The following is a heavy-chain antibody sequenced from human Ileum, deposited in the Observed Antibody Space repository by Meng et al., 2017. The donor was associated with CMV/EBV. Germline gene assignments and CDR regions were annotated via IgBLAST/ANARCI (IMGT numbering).Heavy chain of an antibody. V-gene: IGHV1-69*05. CDR3: GSPPLDMMATPDLGGYYFDY. CDR1: GGTFSTYA. Sequence: SVKVSCKPSGGTFSTYAISWVRQAPGQGLEWMGGIIPIFGTANYAQKFQGRVTITTDESTSTAYMELSSLRSEDAAVYYYGSPPLDMMATPDLGGYYFDYWGQGTLVTVSS. J-gene: IGHJ4*02. D-gene: IGHD5-12*01. CDR2: IIPIFGTA.